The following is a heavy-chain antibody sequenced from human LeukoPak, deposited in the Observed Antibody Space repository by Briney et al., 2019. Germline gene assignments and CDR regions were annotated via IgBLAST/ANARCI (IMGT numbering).Heavy chain of an antibody. CDR3: AKDIGRVDTASTYMDV. V-gene: IGHV3-9*01. J-gene: IGHJ6*03. CDR2: ISWNSFTI. D-gene: IGHD5-18*01. CDR1: GFTFDDYA. Sequence: PGGSLRLSCAASGFTFDDYAMHWVRQAPGKGLEWDSGISWNSFTIGYADSVKGRFTISRDNAKNSLYLQMNSLRVEDTALYYCAKDIGRVDTASTYMDVWGKGTTVTISS.